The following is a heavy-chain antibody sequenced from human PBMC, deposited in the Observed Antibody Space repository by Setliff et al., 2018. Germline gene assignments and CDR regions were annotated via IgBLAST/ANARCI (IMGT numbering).Heavy chain of an antibody. CDR2: INAGNGNT. Sequence: ASVKVSCKASGYTFTSYAMHWVRQTPGQRLEWMGWINAGNGNTKYSQKFQGRVTITRDTSASTAYMELSSLRSEDTAVYYCARTVTVRADAFDIWGQGTMVTVSS. CDR3: ARTVTVRADAFDI. V-gene: IGHV1-3*01. D-gene: IGHD4-17*01. CDR1: GYTFTSYA. J-gene: IGHJ3*02.